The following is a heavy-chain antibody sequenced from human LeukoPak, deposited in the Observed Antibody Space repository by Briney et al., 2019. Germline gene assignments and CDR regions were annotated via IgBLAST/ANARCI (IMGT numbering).Heavy chain of an antibody. J-gene: IGHJ4*02. Sequence: QPGGSLRLSCAASGFTFSSYAMSWVRQAPGKGLEWVSAISGSGGSTYYADSVKGRFTISRDNSKNTLYLQMNSLRAEDTAVYCCAKFMSMIVVVTSPFDYWGQGTLVTVSS. CDR1: GFTFSSYA. CDR3: AKFMSMIVVVTSPFDY. D-gene: IGHD3-22*01. CDR2: ISGSGGST. V-gene: IGHV3-23*01.